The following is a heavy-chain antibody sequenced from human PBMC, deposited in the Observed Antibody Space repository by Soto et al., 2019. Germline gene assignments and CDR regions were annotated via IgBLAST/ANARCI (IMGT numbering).Heavy chain of an antibody. CDR3: ASSGPLRLGELSLSFDY. J-gene: IGHJ4*02. V-gene: IGHV3-30-3*01. Sequence: GGSLRLSCAASGFTFSSYAMHWVRQAPGKGLEWVAVISYDGSNKYYADSVKGRFTISRDNSKNTLYLQMNSLRAEDTAVYYCASSGPLRLGELSLSFDYWGQGTLVTVSS. D-gene: IGHD3-16*02. CDR1: GFTFSSYA. CDR2: ISYDGSNK.